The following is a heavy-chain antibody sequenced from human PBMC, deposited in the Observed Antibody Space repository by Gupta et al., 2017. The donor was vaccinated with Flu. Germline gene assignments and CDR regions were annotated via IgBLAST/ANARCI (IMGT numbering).Heavy chain of an antibody. Sequence: QVHLVQSGAEVKKPGASVRVSCKASGYTFINYGISWVRQAPGQGLEWMGWISAYNGNTDYAQKVQGRVTMTTHTSSSTAFLELRSLGSDDTAVYYCARAPPDVLRFLEWFNPWGQGTLVTVSS. CDR1: GYTFINYG. CDR3: ARAPPDVLRFLEWFNP. D-gene: IGHD3-3*01. CDR2: ISAYNGNT. V-gene: IGHV1-18*01. J-gene: IGHJ5*02.